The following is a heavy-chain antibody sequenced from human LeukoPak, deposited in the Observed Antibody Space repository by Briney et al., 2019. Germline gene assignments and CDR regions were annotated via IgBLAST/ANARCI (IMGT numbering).Heavy chain of an antibody. Sequence: GGSLRLSCAASGFSFTSYAMSWVRQAQGKGLEWVSAVSRSGGATYYADSVKGRFTISRDNSKNTLYLQMNSLRAEDTAVYYCAKDLVVVSYFDYWGQGTLVTVSS. CDR1: GFSFTSYA. V-gene: IGHV3-23*01. CDR3: AKDLVVVSYFDY. CDR2: VSRSGGAT. D-gene: IGHD3-22*01. J-gene: IGHJ4*02.